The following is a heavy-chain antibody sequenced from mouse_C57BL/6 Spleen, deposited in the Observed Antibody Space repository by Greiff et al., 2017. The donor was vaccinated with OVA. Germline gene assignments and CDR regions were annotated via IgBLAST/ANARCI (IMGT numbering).Heavy chain of an antibody. D-gene: IGHD1-1*01. CDR3: ARSVYYYGSSSSMDY. J-gene: IGHJ2*01. V-gene: IGHV1-78*01. Sequence: VQLQQSDAELVKPGASVKISCKVSGYTFTDHTIHWMKQRPEQGLEWIGYIYPRDGSTKYNAKFKGKATLTADKSSSTAYMQLNSLTSENSAVYFCARSVYYYGSSSSMDYWGQGTTLTVSS. CDR2: IYPRDGST. CDR1: GYTFTDHT.